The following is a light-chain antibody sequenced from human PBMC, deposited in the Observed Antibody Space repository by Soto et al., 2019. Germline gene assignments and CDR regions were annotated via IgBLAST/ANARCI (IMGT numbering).Light chain of an antibody. CDR3: SSYTSSSTYV. CDR1: SSDVGDYNY. Sequence: QSALTQPASVSGSPGQSITISCTGASSDVGDYNYVSWYQHHPGKAPKLLIYEVNNRPSGVSDCFSGSKSGNVASLTISWLQAEDEADYYCSSYTSSSTYVFGTGTKLTVL. CDR2: EVN. J-gene: IGLJ1*01. V-gene: IGLV2-14*01.